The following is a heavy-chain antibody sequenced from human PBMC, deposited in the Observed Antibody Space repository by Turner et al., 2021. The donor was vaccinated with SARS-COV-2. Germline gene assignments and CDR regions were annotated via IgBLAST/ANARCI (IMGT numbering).Heavy chain of an antibody. CDR1: GFTFSSYA. D-gene: IGHD3-3*01. V-gene: IGHV3-30*04. CDR3: ARDGGSFWGDLAWGGYYYYAMDV. J-gene: IGHJ6*02. CDR2: ISYDGSNK. Sequence: QVQLVESGGGVVQPGRSLRLSCAASGFTFSSYAMHGVRQAPGKGLEWVAVISYDGSNKYYADSVKGRFTISRDNSKNTLYLQMNSLRAEDTAVYYCARDGGSFWGDLAWGGYYYYAMDVWGQGTTVTVSS.